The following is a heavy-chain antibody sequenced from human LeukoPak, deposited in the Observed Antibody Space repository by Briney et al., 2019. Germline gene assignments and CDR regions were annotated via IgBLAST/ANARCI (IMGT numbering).Heavy chain of an antibody. CDR3: ARAPKCSGSSLDY. CDR2: IYSGGST. J-gene: IGHJ4*02. V-gene: IGHV3-53*01. Sequence: GGSLRLSCAASGFTVSSNYMSWVRQAPGKGLEWVSVIYSGGSTYYADSVKGRLTISRDNSKNTLYLQMNSLRAEDTAVYYCARAPKCSGSSLDYWGQGTLVTVSS. D-gene: IGHD1-26*01. CDR1: GFTVSSNY.